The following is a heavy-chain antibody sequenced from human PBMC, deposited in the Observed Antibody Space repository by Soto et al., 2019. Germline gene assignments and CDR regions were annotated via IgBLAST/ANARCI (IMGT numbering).Heavy chain of an antibody. CDR3: AKAHITMIVVPDY. CDR2: ISGSGVNT. CDR1: GFTFSSYA. Sequence: PGGSLRLSCAASGFTFSSYAMSWVRQAPGQGLEWVSGISGSGVNTYYADSVKGRFTISRDNSKNTLFLQMNRLRAEDTAVYYCAKAHITMIVVPDYWGQGTLVTVSS. D-gene: IGHD3-22*01. J-gene: IGHJ4*02. V-gene: IGHV3-23*01.